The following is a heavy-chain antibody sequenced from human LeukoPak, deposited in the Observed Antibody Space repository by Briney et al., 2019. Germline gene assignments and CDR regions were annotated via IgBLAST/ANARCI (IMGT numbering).Heavy chain of an antibody. Sequence: ASVKVSCKASGYTFTGYYMHWVRQAPGQGLEWMGWINPNSGGTNYAQKFQGWVTITRDTSISTAYMELSRLRSDDTAVYYCARVRGGSYYPFDYWGQGTLVTVSS. D-gene: IGHD1-26*01. CDR1: GYTFTGYY. CDR2: INPNSGGT. V-gene: IGHV1-2*04. CDR3: ARVRGGSYYPFDY. J-gene: IGHJ4*02.